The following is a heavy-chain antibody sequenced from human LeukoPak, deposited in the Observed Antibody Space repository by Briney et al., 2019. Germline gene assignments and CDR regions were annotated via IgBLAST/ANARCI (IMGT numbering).Heavy chain of an antibody. D-gene: IGHD2-15*01. CDR1: GFTFSSYW. CDR3: ARLYCSGGSCYSITAFDY. J-gene: IGHJ4*02. V-gene: IGHV3-7*01. Sequence: GGSLRLSCAASGFTFSSYWMSWVRQAPGKGLEWVANIKQDGSEKYYVDPVKGRFTISRDNAKNSLYLQMNSLRAEDTAVYYCARLYCSGGSCYSITAFDYWGRGTLVTVSS. CDR2: IKQDGSEK.